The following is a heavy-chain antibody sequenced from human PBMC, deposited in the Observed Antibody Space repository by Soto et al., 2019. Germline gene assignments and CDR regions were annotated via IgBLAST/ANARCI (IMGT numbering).Heavy chain of an antibody. Sequence: PGGSLRLSCAASGFPVSSNYMSWVRQAPGKGLEWVSVIYSGGSTYYADSVKGRFTISRDNSKNTLYLQMNSLRAEDTAVYYCAREGGYSYGGGYYYYYGMDVWGQGTTVTVSS. CDR1: GFPVSSNY. J-gene: IGHJ6*02. V-gene: IGHV3-66*01. CDR3: AREGGYSYGGGYYYYYGMDV. D-gene: IGHD5-18*01. CDR2: IYSGGST.